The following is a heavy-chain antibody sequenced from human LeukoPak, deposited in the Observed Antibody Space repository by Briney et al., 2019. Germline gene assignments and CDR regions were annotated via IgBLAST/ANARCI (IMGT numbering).Heavy chain of an antibody. D-gene: IGHD6-19*01. CDR1: GLTVSSNF. CDR2: IYGGGST. Sequence: GGSPRLSCAATGLTVSSNFMSWVREAPGKGLEWVSVIYGGGSTYYADSVKGRFTISRDTPENTLYLQMNSLRVEDTAVYYCASWPGGWYGEDSWGQGTLVTVSS. CDR3: ASWPGGWYGEDS. V-gene: IGHV3-53*01. J-gene: IGHJ4*02.